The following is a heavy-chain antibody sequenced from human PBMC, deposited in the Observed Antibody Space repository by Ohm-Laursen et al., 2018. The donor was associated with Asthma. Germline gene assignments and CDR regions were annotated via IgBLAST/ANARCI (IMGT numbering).Heavy chain of an antibody. V-gene: IGHV3-30-3*02. CDR3: AKNSDGDYAPYYYYGMDV. J-gene: IGHJ6*02. CDR1: GFTFSSYS. Sequence: SLRLSCTASGFTFSSYSMHWVRQAPGKGLEWVAVIAYDGSSKYYADSVKGRFTASRDNSKNTMYLQINSLRTEDTAVYYCAKNSDGDYAPYYYYGMDVWGQGTTVTVSS. D-gene: IGHD4-17*01. CDR2: IAYDGSSK.